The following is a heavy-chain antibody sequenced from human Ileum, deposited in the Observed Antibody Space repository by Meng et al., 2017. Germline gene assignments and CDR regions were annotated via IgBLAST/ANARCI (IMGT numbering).Heavy chain of an antibody. Sequence: QVQLVQSGAVVKKPGALVKVSCKASGYTFTSTNYGISWMRQAPGQGLEWMGWVSTYNDDINHVQKFQDRVTMTTDTSTSTVYMELRSLRSDDTAVYYCARDQIGDYVWDYWGQGTLVTVSS. D-gene: IGHD4-17*01. V-gene: IGHV1-18*01. CDR3: ARDQIGDYVWDY. J-gene: IGHJ4*02. CDR2: VSTYNDDI. CDR1: GYTFTSTNYG.